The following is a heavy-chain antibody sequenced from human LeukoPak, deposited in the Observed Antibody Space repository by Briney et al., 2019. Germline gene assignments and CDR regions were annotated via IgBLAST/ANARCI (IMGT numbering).Heavy chain of an antibody. V-gene: IGHV6-1*01. CDR2: TYYRSKWYN. CDR1: GDSVSSNSAA. J-gene: IGHJ5*02. CDR3: ARDFPVSGNIYSSGWYQGWFDP. D-gene: IGHD6-19*01. Sequence: SQTLSLICAISGDSVSSNSAAWNWIRQSPSRGLEWLGRTYYRSKWYNDYAVSVKSRITINPDTSKNQFSLQLNSVTPEDTAVYYCARDFPVSGNIYSSGWYQGWFDPWGQGTLVTVSS.